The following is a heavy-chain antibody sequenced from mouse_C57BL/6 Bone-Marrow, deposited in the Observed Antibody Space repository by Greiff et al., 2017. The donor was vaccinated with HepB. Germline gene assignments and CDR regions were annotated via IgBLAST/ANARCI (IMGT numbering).Heavy chain of an antibody. CDR3: ARGGRDSSGYFAY. Sequence: EVQRVESGPGLVKPSQSLSLTCSVTGYSITSGYYWNWIRQFPGNKLEWMGYISYDGSNNYNPSLKNRISITRDTSKNQFFLKLNSVTTEDTATYYCARGGRDSSGYFAYWGQGTLVTVSA. V-gene: IGHV3-6*01. D-gene: IGHD3-2*02. CDR1: GYSITSGYY. CDR2: ISYDGSN. J-gene: IGHJ3*01.